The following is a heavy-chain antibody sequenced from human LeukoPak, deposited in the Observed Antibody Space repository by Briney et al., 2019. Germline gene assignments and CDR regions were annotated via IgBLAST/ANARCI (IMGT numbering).Heavy chain of an antibody. V-gene: IGHV4-34*01. D-gene: IGHD2-21*02. J-gene: IGHJ6*02. Sequence: SETLSLTCAVYGGSFSGYYWSWIRQPPGKGLEWIGEINHSGSTNYNPSLKSRVTISVDTSKNQFSLKLSSVTAADTAVYYCARGYLPCGGDCYLGDYYYYGMDVWGQGTTVTVSS. CDR2: INHSGST. CDR1: GGSFSGYY. CDR3: ARGYLPCGGDCYLGDYYYYGMDV.